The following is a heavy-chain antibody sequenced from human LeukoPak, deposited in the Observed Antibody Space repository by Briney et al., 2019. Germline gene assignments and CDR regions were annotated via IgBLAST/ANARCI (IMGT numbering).Heavy chain of an antibody. CDR1: GGSISNYY. CDR2: IYTSGST. Sequence: PSETLSLTCTVSGGSISNYYWSWIRQPAGKGLEWIGRIYTSGSTNYNPSLKSRVTMSVDTSKNQFSLKLSSVTAADTAVYYCARAPLTSGYSYGYGFDYWGQGTLVTVSS. V-gene: IGHV4-4*07. D-gene: IGHD5-18*01. CDR3: ARAPLTSGYSYGYGFDY. J-gene: IGHJ4*02.